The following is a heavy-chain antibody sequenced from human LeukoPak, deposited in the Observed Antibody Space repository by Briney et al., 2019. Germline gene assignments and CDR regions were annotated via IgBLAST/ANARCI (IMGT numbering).Heavy chain of an antibody. CDR1: GGSISSSSYY. V-gene: IGHV4-39*07. Sequence: SETLSLTCTVSGGSISSSSYYWGWIRQPPGKGLEWIGSIYYSGSTYYNPSLKSRVTISVDTSKNQFSLKLSSVTAADTAVYYCARRRSSSWYSTNWFDPWGQGTLVTVSS. J-gene: IGHJ5*02. D-gene: IGHD6-13*01. CDR2: IYYSGST. CDR3: ARRRSSSWYSTNWFDP.